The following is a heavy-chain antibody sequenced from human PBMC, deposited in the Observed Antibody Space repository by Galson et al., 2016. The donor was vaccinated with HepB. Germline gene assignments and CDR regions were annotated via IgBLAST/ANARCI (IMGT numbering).Heavy chain of an antibody. D-gene: IGHD1-20*01. CDR2: FDPEDGET. V-gene: IGHV1-24*01. Sequence: SVKVSCKVSGHIPTEISMHWVRQAPGKGLEWMGGFDPEDGETIDAQKFQGRVTMTEDTSTDTAYMELTSLRSEDTAVYFCATGAITGTTGHAYHDAFDLWGQGTMVTASS. CDR1: GHIPTEIS. CDR3: ATGAITGTTGHAYHDAFDL. J-gene: IGHJ3*01.